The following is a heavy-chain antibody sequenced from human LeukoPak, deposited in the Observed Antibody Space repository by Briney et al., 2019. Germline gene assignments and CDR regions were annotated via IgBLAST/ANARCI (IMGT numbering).Heavy chain of an antibody. CDR3: AKGQQLIRGGYFDY. CDR1: GLSFSNYA. J-gene: IGHJ4*02. CDR2: ISASGGST. D-gene: IGHD6-13*01. V-gene: IGHV3-23*01. Sequence: GGSLRLSCAASGLSFSNYAMSWVRQAPGKGLEWVSDISASGGSTYFADSVKGRFTISRDNSKKTLYLQMNSLRAEDTAVYFCAKGQQLIRGGYFDYWGQGTLVTVSS.